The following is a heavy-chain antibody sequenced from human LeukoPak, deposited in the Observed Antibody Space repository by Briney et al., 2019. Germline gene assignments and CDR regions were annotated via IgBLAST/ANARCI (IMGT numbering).Heavy chain of an antibody. CDR2: ISYSGST. D-gene: IGHD2-15*01. V-gene: IGHV4-39*01. CDR1: GGSIGSTRYY. CDR3: ARRYCSGGSCYYFDY. J-gene: IGHJ4*02. Sequence: SETLSLTCTVSGGSIGSTRYYWGWIRQPPGKGLEWIGSISYSGSTHYNPSLQSRFTISVDTSKNQFSLKVTSVTASDTAVYYCARRYCSGGSCYYFDYWGQGTLVTVSS.